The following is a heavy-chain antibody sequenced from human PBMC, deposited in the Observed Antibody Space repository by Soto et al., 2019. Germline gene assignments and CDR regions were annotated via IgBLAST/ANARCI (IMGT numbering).Heavy chain of an antibody. CDR2: ISAYNGNT. V-gene: IGHV1-18*04. Sequence: ASVKVSCKASGYTFTSYGISWVRQAPGQGLEWMGWISAYNGNTNYAQKLQDKVTMTTDTPTSTAYMELRSLRSDDTAVYYCARASVVPAAHRGTTPRGYYYGMDVWGQGTTVTVSS. D-gene: IGHD2-2*01. J-gene: IGHJ6*02. CDR3: ARASVVPAAHRGTTPRGYYYGMDV. CDR1: GYTFTSYG.